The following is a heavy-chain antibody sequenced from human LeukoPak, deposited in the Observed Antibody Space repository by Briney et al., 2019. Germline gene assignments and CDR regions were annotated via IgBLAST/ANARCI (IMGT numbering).Heavy chain of an antibody. CDR3: ARYYDILTGTREKAFDI. D-gene: IGHD3-9*01. J-gene: IGHJ3*02. CDR1: GYTFTSYG. Sequence: ASVKVSCKASGYTFTSYGISWVRQAPGQGLEWMGWISAYSGNTNYAQKLQGRVTMTTDTSTSTAYMELKSLRSEDTAVYYCARYYDILTGTREKAFDIWGQGTMVTVSS. V-gene: IGHV1-18*01. CDR2: ISAYSGNT.